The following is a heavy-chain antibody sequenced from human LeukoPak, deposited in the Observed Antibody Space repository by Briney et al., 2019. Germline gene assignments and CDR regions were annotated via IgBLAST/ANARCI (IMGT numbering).Heavy chain of an antibody. CDR3: ARFRYYDSSGYYYYFDY. J-gene: IGHJ4*02. D-gene: IGHD3-22*01. V-gene: IGHV3-7*05. CDR1: GFTFSSYW. CDR2: IKQDGSEK. Sequence: GGSLRLSCAASGFTFSSYWMSWVRQAPGKGLEWVANIKQDGSEKHYVDSVKGRFTISRDNAKNSLYLQMNSLRAEDTAVYYCARFRYYDSSGYYYYFDYWGQGTLVTVSS.